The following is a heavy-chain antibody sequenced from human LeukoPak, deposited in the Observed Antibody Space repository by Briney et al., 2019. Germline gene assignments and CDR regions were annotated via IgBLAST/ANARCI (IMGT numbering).Heavy chain of an antibody. D-gene: IGHD3/OR15-3a*01. J-gene: IGHJ4*02. CDR2: LSGTSDST. CDR1: GFTFSNYG. V-gene: IGHV3-23*01. Sequence: GGSLRLSCAASGFTFSNYGMSWVRQAPGKGLEWVSALSGTSDSTYYADSVKGRFSISRDNSKNTLYLQISSMRVEDTAVYYCAKVATWTHFDYWGKGILVTVSS. CDR3: AKVATWTHFDY.